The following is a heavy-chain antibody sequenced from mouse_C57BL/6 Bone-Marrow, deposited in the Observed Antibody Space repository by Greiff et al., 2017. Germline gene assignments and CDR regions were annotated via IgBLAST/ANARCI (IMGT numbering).Heavy chain of an antibody. Sequence: QVQLQQSGAELVRPGASVKLSCKASGYTFTDYYINWVKQRPGQGLEWIARIYPGSGNTYYNEKFKGKATLTAEKSSSTAYMQLSSLTSEDSAVYFCARVYYSNRYYYAMDYWGQGTSVTVSS. D-gene: IGHD2-5*01. V-gene: IGHV1-76*01. J-gene: IGHJ4*01. CDR3: ARVYYSNRYYYAMDY. CDR2: IYPGSGNT. CDR1: GYTFTDYY.